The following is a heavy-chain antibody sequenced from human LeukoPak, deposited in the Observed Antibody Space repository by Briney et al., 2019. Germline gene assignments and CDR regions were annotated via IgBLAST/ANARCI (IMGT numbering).Heavy chain of an antibody. D-gene: IGHD4-17*01. J-gene: IGHJ4*02. CDR3: ATFTTVSTGDY. CDR2: INPGDGGT. Sequence: GASVKVSCKASGYRFARYYMHWVRQAPGQGLEWMGIINPGDGGTTYAQKFEGRLNLTRDMSTSTVYMELSSLRSEDTAMYYCATFTTVSTGDYWGQGSLVAVSS. CDR1: GYRFARYY. V-gene: IGHV1-46*01.